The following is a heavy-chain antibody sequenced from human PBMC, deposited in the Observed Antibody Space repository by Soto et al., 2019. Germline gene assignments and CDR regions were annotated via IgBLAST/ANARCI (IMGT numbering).Heavy chain of an antibody. CDR1: GGSISSSSYY. D-gene: IGHD6-19*01. J-gene: IGHJ4*02. Sequence: PSETLSLTCTVSGGSISSSSYYWGWIRQPPGKGLEWIGSIYYSGSTYYNPSLKSRVTISVDTSKNQFSLKLSSVTAADTAVYYCARQRGWRGTYYFDYWGQGTLVTVSS. V-gene: IGHV4-39*01. CDR2: IYYSGST. CDR3: ARQRGWRGTYYFDY.